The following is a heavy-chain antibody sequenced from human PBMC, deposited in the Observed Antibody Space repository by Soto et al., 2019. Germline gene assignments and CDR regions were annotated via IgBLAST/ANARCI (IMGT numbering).Heavy chain of an antibody. Sequence: PGGSLRLSCAASGFTLSRHTMNWVRQAPGKGLEWVSFIGSRTSDIYYADSVKGRFTISRGNAKNSLYLDLTRLRAEDTAVYFCVRDYYDTSGYPNTFDMWGQGTMVTVSS. CDR3: VRDYYDTSGYPNTFDM. J-gene: IGHJ3*02. V-gene: IGHV3-21*01. CDR2: IGSRTSDI. CDR1: GFTLSRHT. D-gene: IGHD3-22*01.